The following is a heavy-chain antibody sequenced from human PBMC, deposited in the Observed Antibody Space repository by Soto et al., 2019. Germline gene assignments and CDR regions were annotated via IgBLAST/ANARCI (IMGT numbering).Heavy chain of an antibody. V-gene: IGHV3-23*01. J-gene: IGHJ1*01. CDR2: ISGSGDST. D-gene: IGHD6-19*01. CDR3: AKGVPGIAVAGTGYFQH. Sequence: EVQLLESGGGLVQPGGSLRLSCAASGFTFSSYAMSWVRQAPGKGLEWVSGISGSGDSTYYADSVKGRFTISRDNSKNSRYLQRNSLRAEDTAVYDCAKGVPGIAVAGTGYFQHWGQGTLVTVSS. CDR1: GFTFSSYA.